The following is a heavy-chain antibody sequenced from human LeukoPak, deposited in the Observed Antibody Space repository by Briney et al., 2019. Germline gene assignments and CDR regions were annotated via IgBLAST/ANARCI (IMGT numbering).Heavy chain of an antibody. CDR2: IIPIFGTA. CDR1: GGTFSSYA. CDR3: CQNQRAFVIYEAYYSMAV. D-gene: IGHD3-16*02. V-gene: IGHV1-69*05. Sequence: ASVKVSCKASGGTFSSYAISWVRQAPGQGLEWMGGIIPIFGTANYAQKFQGRVTITTDESTSSAYMELSSLRSEDTAVYYCCQNQRAFVIYEAYYSMAVWAKGPRSPSP. J-gene: IGHJ6*03.